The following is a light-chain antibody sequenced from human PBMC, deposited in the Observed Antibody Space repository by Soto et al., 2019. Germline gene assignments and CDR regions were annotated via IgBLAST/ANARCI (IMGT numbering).Light chain of an antibody. V-gene: IGKV1-5*03. CDR1: QTISSW. Sequence: DIRLTQSPSPLSGSVGDRVTITCRASQTISSWLAWYQQKPGKAPKLLIYKASTLKSGVPSRFSGSGSGTEFTLTISSLQPDDFATYYCQHYNSYSEAFGQGTKVDI. J-gene: IGKJ1*01. CDR3: QHYNSYSEA. CDR2: KAS.